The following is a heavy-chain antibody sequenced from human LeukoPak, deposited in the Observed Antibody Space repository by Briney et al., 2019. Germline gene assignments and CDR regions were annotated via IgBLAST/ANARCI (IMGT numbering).Heavy chain of an antibody. CDR1: GFTFSSSS. J-gene: IGHJ4*02. CDR2: ISSSSSTI. Sequence: GGSLRPSCRVSGFTFSSSSMNWVRPAPGKGLDWVSYISSSSSTIYYADSVKGRFTISRDNAKISLYLQMNSLRDEDTAVYYCARYLDSWGQGTLVSVSS. CDR3: ARYLDS. V-gene: IGHV3-48*02.